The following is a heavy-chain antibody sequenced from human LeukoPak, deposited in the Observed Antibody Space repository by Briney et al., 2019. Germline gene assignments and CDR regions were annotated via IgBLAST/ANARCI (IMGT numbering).Heavy chain of an antibody. CDR1: GGDFNDYY. CDR2: VYNTGST. Sequence: KTSETLSLTCTVSGGDFNDYYWTWIRQPAGKGLEWIGRVYNTGSTNYNPSLQSRVTISVDKSRNQILLKLTSVTAADTGVYYCANNLWSGYYSVDYWGQGILVTVSS. J-gene: IGHJ4*02. CDR3: ANNLWSGYYSVDY. V-gene: IGHV4-4*07. D-gene: IGHD3-3*01.